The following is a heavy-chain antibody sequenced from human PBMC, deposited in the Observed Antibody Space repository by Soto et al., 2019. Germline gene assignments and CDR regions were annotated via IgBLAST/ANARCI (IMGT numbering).Heavy chain of an antibody. Sequence: QVQLVQSGAEVKKPGSSVMVSCKASGDSFSKYAISWVRQAPGQGLEWMGGIIPIYGTPHYAQKFQGRVTIIADASTSTVYMELSSLRSEDTAVYYCASHFYDSSGSLKAFEIWGQGTMVTVSS. CDR3: ASHFYDSSGSLKAFEI. J-gene: IGHJ3*02. D-gene: IGHD3-22*01. CDR1: GDSFSKYA. V-gene: IGHV1-69*12. CDR2: IIPIYGTP.